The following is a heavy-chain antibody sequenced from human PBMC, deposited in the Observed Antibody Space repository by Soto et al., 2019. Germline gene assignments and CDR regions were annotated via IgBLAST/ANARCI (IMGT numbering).Heavy chain of an antibody. CDR2: ISAYNGNT. CDR3: SRGEGFLVGP. D-gene: IGHD2-21*01. CDR1: GYTFTSYG. J-gene: IGHJ5*02. V-gene: IGHV1-18*01. Sequence: QVQLVQSGAEVKKPGASVKVSCKASGYTFTSYGISWVRQAPGQGLEWMGWISAYNGNTNYAQKLQGRVTMTTDTTTSKALMEVGRLRSCRTGVYYRSRGEGFLVGPWGQGTLGPGPS.